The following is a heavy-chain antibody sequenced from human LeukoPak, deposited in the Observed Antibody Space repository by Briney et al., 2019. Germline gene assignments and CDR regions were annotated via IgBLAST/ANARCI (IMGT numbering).Heavy chain of an antibody. Sequence: GGSLRLSCAASGFTFSSYALNWVRQAPGKGLEWVSGISAGGGTTYFADSVKGRFTISRDNSKSTLYLQMNSLRAEDTAVYYCAKDRDYYAVDYWGQGTLVTVSS. CDR1: GFTFSSYA. CDR2: ISAGGGTT. D-gene: IGHD3-22*01. J-gene: IGHJ4*02. V-gene: IGHV3-23*01. CDR3: AKDRDYYAVDY.